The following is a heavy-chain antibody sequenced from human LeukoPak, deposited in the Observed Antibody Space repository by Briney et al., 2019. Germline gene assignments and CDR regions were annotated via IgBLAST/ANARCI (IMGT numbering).Heavy chain of an antibody. J-gene: IGHJ6*03. V-gene: IGHV1-18*01. CDR2: ISAYNGNT. D-gene: IGHD3-10*01. CDR3: ARGLTYGSGLNTYYMDV. CDR1: GYTFTIYG. Sequence: VASVTVSCKSSGYTFTIYGISWVRQAPGQGLEWMGWISAYNGNTNYAQKLQGRVTMTTDTSTSTAYMELRSLRSDDTAVYYCARGLTYGSGLNTYYMDVWGKGTTVTVSS.